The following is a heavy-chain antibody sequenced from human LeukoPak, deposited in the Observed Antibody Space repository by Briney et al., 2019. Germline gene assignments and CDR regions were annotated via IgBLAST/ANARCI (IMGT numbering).Heavy chain of an antibody. Sequence: SETLSLTCAVSGGSLTGYYWSWIRQSPGKGLERIGEINHSGSTNFNPSLRSRVTMSVDTSKDQFSLKLSSVTAADTAIYYCARVLPKYKTPWSWQVVGAPGQGHSSYYYMDVWGTGITVTVAS. D-gene: IGHD1-26*01. CDR2: INHSGST. J-gene: IGHJ6*03. CDR1: GGSLTGYY. CDR3: ARVLPKYKTPWSWQVVGAPGQGHSSYYYMDV. V-gene: IGHV4-34*01.